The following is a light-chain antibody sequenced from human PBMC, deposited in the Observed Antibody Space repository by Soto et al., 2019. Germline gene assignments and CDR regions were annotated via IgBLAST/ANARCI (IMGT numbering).Light chain of an antibody. CDR3: QQRSNWPLT. V-gene: IGKV3-11*01. CDR1: QSVNSY. Sequence: ESVLTQSPVTLSLSPGERATLSCRASQSVNSYLAWYQQKPGQAPRLLIYDASNRATGIPARFSGSGSGTDFTLTISRLEPEDFAVYYCQQRSNWPLTFGGGTKVDIK. J-gene: IGKJ4*01. CDR2: DAS.